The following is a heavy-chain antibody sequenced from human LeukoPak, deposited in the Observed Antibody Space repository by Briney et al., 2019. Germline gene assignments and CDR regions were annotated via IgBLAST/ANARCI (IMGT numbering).Heavy chain of an antibody. V-gene: IGHV3-53*01. CDR2: IYSGGST. CDR1: GFTVSSNY. Sequence: GGSLRLSCAASGFTVSSNYMSWVRQAPGKGLEWVSVIYSGGSTYYADSVKGRFTISRDNSKNTLYLQMNSLRAEDTAVYYCARAGSSSLNWFDPWGQGTLVTVSS. J-gene: IGHJ5*02. D-gene: IGHD6-13*01. CDR3: ARAGSSSLNWFDP.